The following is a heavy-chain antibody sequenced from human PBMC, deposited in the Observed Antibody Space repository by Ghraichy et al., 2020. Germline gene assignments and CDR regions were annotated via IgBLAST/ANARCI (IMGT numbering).Heavy chain of an antibody. CDR3: AIGGGEDYDSSGYYPGHDAFDI. V-gene: IGHV1-46*03. Sequence: ASVKVSCKASGYTFTSYYMHWVRQAPGQGLEWMGIINPSGGSTSYAQKFQGRVTMTRDTSTSTVYMELSSLRSEDTAVYYCAIGGGEDYDSSGYYPGHDAFDIWGQGTMVTVSS. CDR2: INPSGGST. J-gene: IGHJ3*02. CDR1: GYTFTSYY. D-gene: IGHD3-22*01.